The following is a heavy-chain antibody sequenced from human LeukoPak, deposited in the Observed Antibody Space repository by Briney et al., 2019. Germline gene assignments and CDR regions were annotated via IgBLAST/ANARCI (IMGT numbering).Heavy chain of an antibody. J-gene: IGHJ4*02. V-gene: IGHV3-66*01. Sequence: PGGSLRLSCAASGFTVSSNYMSWVRQAPGKGLEWVSVIYSGGSTYYADSVKGRFTVSRDNSKNTLYLQMNSLRAEDTAVYYCAKDLWKYSSSSFDYWGQGTLVTVSS. CDR3: AKDLWKYSSSSFDY. CDR2: IYSGGST. CDR1: GFTVSSNY. D-gene: IGHD6-6*01.